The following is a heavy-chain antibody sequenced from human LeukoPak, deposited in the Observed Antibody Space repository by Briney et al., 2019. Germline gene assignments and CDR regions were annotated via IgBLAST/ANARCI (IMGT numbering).Heavy chain of an antibody. CDR3: AKDHRYFEYLGKAADY. CDR2: ISGSTGST. Sequence: GGSLRLSCAASGFTSSTYAMSWVRQAPGKGLEWVSAISGSTGSTYNADSVKGRFTISRDNSKNTLYLQMNSLRPEDTAVYYCAKDHRYFEYLGKAADYWGPGTMVTVSS. CDR1: GFTSSTYA. D-gene: IGHD3-9*01. V-gene: IGHV3-23*01. J-gene: IGHJ4*02.